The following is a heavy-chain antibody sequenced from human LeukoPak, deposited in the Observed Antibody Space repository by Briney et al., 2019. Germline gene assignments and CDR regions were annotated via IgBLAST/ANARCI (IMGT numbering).Heavy chain of an antibody. J-gene: IGHJ3*02. CDR1: GGSISSSGYY. CDR2: IYHSGST. CDR3: ARAHHCHSGTCHPPGEAFDI. D-gene: IGHD2/OR15-2a*01. Sequence: SETLSLTCTVSGGSISSSGYYWGWIRQSPGKGLEWIGSIYHSGSTYYNPSLTSRVTISVDTSENQFSLKVGSVTAADTAVYYCARAHHCHSGTCHPPGEAFDIWGQGTMVTVSS. V-gene: IGHV4-39*07.